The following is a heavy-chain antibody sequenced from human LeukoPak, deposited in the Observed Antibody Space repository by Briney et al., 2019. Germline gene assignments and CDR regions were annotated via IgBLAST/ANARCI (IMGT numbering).Heavy chain of an antibody. CDR2: IKQDESER. V-gene: IGHV3-7*01. CDR1: GFTFSNYW. Sequence: GSLRLSCAASGFTFSNYWMSWVRQAPGKGLEWVANIKQDESERYYVDSVKGRFTISRDNAKNTLYLQMNSLRAEDTAVYYCARDSPGYYYMDVWGKGTTVTISS. J-gene: IGHJ6*03. CDR3: ARDSPGYYYMDV.